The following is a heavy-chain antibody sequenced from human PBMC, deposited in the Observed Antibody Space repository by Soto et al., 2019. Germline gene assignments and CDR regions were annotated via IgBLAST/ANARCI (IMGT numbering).Heavy chain of an antibody. D-gene: IGHD2-21*01. J-gene: IGHJ4*02. Sequence: EVQLVESGGGLVQPGLSLRLSCAASGFTFSNYEFNWVRQAPGKGLEWISYIGTSETNTYYAASVKGRFTVSRDNAKNSVYLQMNSLRAEDTAIYYCAREGLNCGGDCFAFWGQGALVTVS. CDR2: IGTSETNT. CDR1: GFTFSNYE. CDR3: AREGLNCGGDCFAF. V-gene: IGHV3-48*03.